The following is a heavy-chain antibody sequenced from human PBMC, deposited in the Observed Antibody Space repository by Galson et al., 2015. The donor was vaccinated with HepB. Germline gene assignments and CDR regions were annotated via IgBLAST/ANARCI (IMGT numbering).Heavy chain of an antibody. D-gene: IGHD2-15*01. CDR3: ATDLLRYCSGGSCYSEEG. V-gene: IGHV1-24*01. CDR2: FDPEDGET. CDR1: GYTLTELS. Sequence: SVKVSCKVSGYTLTELSMHWVRQAPGKGLEWMGGFDPEDGETIYAQKFQGRVTMTEDTSTDTAYMELSSLRSEDTAVYYCATDLLRYCSGGSCYSEEGWGQGTLVTVSS. J-gene: IGHJ4*02.